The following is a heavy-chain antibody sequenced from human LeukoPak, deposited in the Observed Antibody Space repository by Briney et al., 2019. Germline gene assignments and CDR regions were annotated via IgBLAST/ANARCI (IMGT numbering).Heavy chain of an antibody. Sequence: SETLSLTCTVSGGSISSGGYYWSWIRQHPGKGLEWIGYIYYSGSTYYNPSLKSRVTISVDTSKNQFSLKLGSVTAADTAVYYCASTGIAAAGARHFDYWGQGTLVTVSS. CDR2: IYYSGST. J-gene: IGHJ4*02. CDR3: ASTGIAAAGARHFDY. V-gene: IGHV4-31*03. D-gene: IGHD6-13*01. CDR1: GGSISSGGYY.